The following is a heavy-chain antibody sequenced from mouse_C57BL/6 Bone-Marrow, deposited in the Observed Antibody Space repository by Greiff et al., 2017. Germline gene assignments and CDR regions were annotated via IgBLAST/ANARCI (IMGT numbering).Heavy chain of an antibody. J-gene: IGHJ4*01. V-gene: IGHV1-64*01. CDR1: GYTFTSYW. Sequence: QVQLKQPGAELVKPGASVKLSCKASGYTFTSYWMHWVKQRPGQGLEWIGMIHPNSGSTNYNEKFKSKATLTVDKSSSTAYMQLSSLTSEDSAVYYCASYYYGSSSYYAMDYWGQGTSVTVSS. CDR2: IHPNSGST. CDR3: ASYYYGSSSYYAMDY. D-gene: IGHD1-1*01.